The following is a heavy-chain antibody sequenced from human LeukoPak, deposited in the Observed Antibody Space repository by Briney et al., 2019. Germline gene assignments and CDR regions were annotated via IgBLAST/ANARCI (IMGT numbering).Heavy chain of an antibody. CDR2: IYHSGST. Sequence: TSETLSLTCAVSGGTISSSNWWSWVCQPPGKGLEWIGEIYHSGSTNYNPSLKSRVTISVDKSKNQFSLKLSSVTAADTAVYYCAGGMYGEWELRPFDAFDIWGQGTMVTVSP. CDR1: GGTISSSNW. CDR3: AGGMYGEWELRPFDAFDI. D-gene: IGHD1-26*01. J-gene: IGHJ3*02. V-gene: IGHV4-4*02.